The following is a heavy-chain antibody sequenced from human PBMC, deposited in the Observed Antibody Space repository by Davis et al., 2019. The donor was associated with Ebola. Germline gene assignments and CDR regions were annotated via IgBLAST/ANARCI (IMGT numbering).Heavy chain of an antibody. CDR1: GGSISSDGYY. J-gene: IGHJ4*02. CDR3: ASDRRQMVGVGY. D-gene: IGHD1-26*01. V-gene: IGHV4-31*03. CDR2: VYYTGNT. Sequence: MPSETLSLTCTVSGGSISSDGYYWNWIRQHPGKGLEWIGYVYYTGNTYYSPSLKRRVTISVDTSKNQFPRTMSSVTAADTAVYYCASDRRQMVGVGYWGQGILVTVSS.